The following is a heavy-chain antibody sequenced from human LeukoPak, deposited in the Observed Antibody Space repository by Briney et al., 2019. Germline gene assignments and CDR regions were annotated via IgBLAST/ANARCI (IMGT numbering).Heavy chain of an antibody. CDR1: GFTVSSNY. D-gene: IGHD3-10*01. J-gene: IGHJ4*02. CDR3: ARGLWFGELSPLFDY. CDR2: IYSGGST. Sequence: GGSLRLSCAASGFTVSSNYMSWVRQAPGKGLEWVSVIYSGGSTYYADSVKGRFIISRDNSKNTVYLQMNSLRAEDTAVYYCARGLWFGELSPLFDYWGQGTLVTVSS. V-gene: IGHV3-66*01.